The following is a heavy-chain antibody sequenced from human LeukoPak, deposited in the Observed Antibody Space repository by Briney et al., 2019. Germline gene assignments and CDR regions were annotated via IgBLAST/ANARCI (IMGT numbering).Heavy chain of an antibody. Sequence: PSETLSLTCTVSGGSISSYYWSRIRQPPGKGLEWIGYIYYSGSTNYNPSLKSRVTISVDTSKNQFSLKLSSVTAADTAVYYCARDDAFDIWGQGTMVTVSS. CDR3: ARDDAFDI. CDR2: IYYSGST. V-gene: IGHV4-59*01. CDR1: GGSISSYY. J-gene: IGHJ3*02.